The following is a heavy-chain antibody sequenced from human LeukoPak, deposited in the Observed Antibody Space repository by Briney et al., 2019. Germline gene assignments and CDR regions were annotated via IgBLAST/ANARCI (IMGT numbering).Heavy chain of an antibody. V-gene: IGHV3-21*01. D-gene: IGHD4-17*01. CDR2: ISSGSSYI. Sequence: GGSLRLSCAASGFTFSSYSMNWVRQAPGKGLEWVSIISSGSSYIHYADSVKGRFTISRDNAKNSLYLQMNSLRAEDTAVYYCARSIDYEGGFDYWGQGTLVTVSS. J-gene: IGHJ4*02. CDR1: GFTFSSYS. CDR3: ARSIDYEGGFDY.